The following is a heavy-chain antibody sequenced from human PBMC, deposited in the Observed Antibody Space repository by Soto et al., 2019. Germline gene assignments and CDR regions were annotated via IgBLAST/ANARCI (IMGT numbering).Heavy chain of an antibody. J-gene: IGHJ6*02. Sequence: GGSLRLSCTASGFTFGDYAMSWVRQAPGKGLEWVGFISSSGSTIYYADSVKGRFTISRDNAKNSLYLQMNSLRAEDTAVYYCARLGYYSSSSHYYYGMDVWGQGTTVTSP. CDR3: ARLGYYSSSSHYYYGMDV. CDR2: ISSSGSTI. CDR1: GFTFGDYA. V-gene: IGHV3-48*03. D-gene: IGHD6-6*01.